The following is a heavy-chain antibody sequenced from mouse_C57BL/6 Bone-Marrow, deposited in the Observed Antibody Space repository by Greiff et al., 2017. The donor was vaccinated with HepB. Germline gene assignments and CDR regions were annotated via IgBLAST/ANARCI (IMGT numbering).Heavy chain of an antibody. Sequence: VKLMESGAELVRPGTSVKMSCKASGYTFTNYWIGWAKQRPGHGLEWIGDIYPGGGYTNYNEKFKGKATLTADKSSSTAYMQFSSLTSEDSAIYYCARSIYYYGSSYYFDYWGQGTTLTVSS. CDR3: ARSIYYYGSSYYFDY. CDR2: IYPGGGYT. CDR1: GYTFTNYW. V-gene: IGHV1-63*01. D-gene: IGHD1-1*01. J-gene: IGHJ2*01.